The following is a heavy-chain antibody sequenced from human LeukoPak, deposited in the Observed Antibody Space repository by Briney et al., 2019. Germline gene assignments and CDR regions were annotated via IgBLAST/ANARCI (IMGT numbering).Heavy chain of an antibody. CDR3: ARGLWSTGFDL. Sequence: PGGSLRLSCAASGFTFSNYWMNWVRQAPGKGLVWVSRIYIDGRNTHYADSVKGRFTISRDNAKNTLYVQMNSLRAEDTAVYYCARGLWSTGFDLWGRGTLVTVSS. J-gene: IGHJ2*01. D-gene: IGHD5-18*01. CDR2: IYIDGRNT. CDR1: GFTFSNYW. V-gene: IGHV3-74*01.